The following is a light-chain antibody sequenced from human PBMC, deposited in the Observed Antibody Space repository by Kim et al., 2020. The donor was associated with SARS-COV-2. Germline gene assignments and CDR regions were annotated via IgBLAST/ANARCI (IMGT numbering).Light chain of an antibody. CDR1: NIGSKS. V-gene: IGLV3-21*04. Sequence: PGRTARITCRGNNIGSKSVHCYQQKPGQAPVLVIYYDSDRPSGIPERFSGSNSGNTATLTISRVEAGDEADYYCQVWDSSSDHGVFGGGTQLTVL. CDR2: YDS. CDR3: QVWDSSSDHGV. J-gene: IGLJ3*02.